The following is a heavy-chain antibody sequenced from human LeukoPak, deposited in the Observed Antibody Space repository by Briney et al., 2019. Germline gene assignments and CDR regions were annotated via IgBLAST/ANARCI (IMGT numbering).Heavy chain of an antibody. CDR1: EFTFSNSW. D-gene: IGHD1-26*01. CDR3: ARVAGGSYSVDH. Sequence: PGGSLRLSCAASEFTFSNSWMHWVRQAPGKGLLWVSYISSSSTTIYYADSVKGRFTVSRDNAKNSLYLQMNSLRDEDTAVYYCARVAGGSYSVDHWGQGTLVTVSA. J-gene: IGHJ4*02. CDR2: ISSSSTTI. V-gene: IGHV3-48*02.